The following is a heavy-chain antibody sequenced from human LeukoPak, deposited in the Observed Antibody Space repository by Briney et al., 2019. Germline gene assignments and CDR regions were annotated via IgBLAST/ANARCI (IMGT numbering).Heavy chain of an antibody. D-gene: IGHD3-22*01. Sequence: SETLSPTCAVYGGSFSGYYWSWIRQPPGKGLEWIGEINHSGSTNYNPSLKSRVTISVDTSKNQFSLKLSSVTAADTAVYYCARLVYYDSSGYYGFDYWGQGTLVTVSS. V-gene: IGHV4-34*01. CDR1: GGSFSGYY. CDR2: INHSGST. CDR3: ARLVYYDSSGYYGFDY. J-gene: IGHJ4*02.